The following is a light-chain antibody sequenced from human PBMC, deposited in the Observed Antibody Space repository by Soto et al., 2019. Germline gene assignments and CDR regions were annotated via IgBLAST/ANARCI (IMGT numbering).Light chain of an antibody. CDR2: DVT. CDR3: SSYTSSDTLV. J-gene: IGLJ1*01. Sequence: QSALTQPASVSGSPGQSITLSCTGTSSDVGAYNYVSCYQQPPGEDPQLMLYDVTDRPSGVSNLFSGSKSGNTASLTISGLQAEDEADYYCSSYTSSDTLVFGTGTKVTVL. V-gene: IGLV2-14*01. CDR1: SSDVGAYNY.